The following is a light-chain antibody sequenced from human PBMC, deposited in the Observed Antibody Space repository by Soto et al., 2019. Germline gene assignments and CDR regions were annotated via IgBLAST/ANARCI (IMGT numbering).Light chain of an antibody. Sequence: EIVLTQSPATLSLSPGERATLSCRASQSISSYLAWYQQKPGQAPRLLIYEASNRATGIPARFSGSGSGTDFTLTISSLEPEDFAVYYCHQRTNWPITFGQGTRLEIK. V-gene: IGKV3-11*01. CDR1: QSISSY. J-gene: IGKJ5*01. CDR2: EAS. CDR3: HQRTNWPIT.